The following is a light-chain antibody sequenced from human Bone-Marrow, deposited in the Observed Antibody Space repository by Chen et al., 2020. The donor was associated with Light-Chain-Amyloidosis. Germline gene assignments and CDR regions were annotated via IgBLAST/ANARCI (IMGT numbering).Light chain of an antibody. Sequence: QSVLTQPPSASGTPGQRITISCSGSRSNIGIKHVYWYQQLPGTAPKLFMYKSDQRPSGVPDRFAGSKSGGSASLAISGLRSEDEADYCCAAWDDRLNGWVFGGGTKLTVL. CDR2: KSD. V-gene: IGLV1-47*01. J-gene: IGLJ3*02. CDR3: AAWDDRLNGWV. CDR1: RSNIGIKH.